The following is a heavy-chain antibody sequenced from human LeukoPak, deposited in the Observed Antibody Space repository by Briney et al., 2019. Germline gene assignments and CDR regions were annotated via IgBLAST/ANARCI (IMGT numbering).Heavy chain of an antibody. Sequence: ASVKVSCKASGYTFTSYGISWVRQAPGQRLEWMGWISAYNGNTNYAQKLQGRVTMTTDTSTSTAYMELRSLRSDDTAVYYCAREETNYYDSSGYFYYFDYWGQGTLVTVSS. V-gene: IGHV1-18*01. CDR1: GYTFTSYG. D-gene: IGHD3-22*01. CDR2: ISAYNGNT. J-gene: IGHJ4*02. CDR3: AREETNYYDSSGYFYYFDY.